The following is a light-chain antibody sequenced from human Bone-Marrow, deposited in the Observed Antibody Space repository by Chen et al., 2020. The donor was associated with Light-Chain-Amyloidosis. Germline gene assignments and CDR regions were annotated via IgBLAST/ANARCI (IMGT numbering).Light chain of an antibody. CDR1: SSGVGGDTL. Sequence: HSAPTHPPPVPGSPRQSPTIPCPGTSSGVGGDTLVSCYQQHPHKAPKLKIYEVTNRPSWVPDRDSGSKSDNTASLTISELQTEDEADYFCSSYTITNTLDFGSGTRVTVL. J-gene: IGLJ1*01. CDR3: SSYTITNTLD. V-gene: IGLV2-14*01. CDR2: EVT.